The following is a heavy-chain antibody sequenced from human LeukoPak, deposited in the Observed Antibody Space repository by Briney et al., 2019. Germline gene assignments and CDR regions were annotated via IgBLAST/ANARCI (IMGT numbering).Heavy chain of an antibody. V-gene: IGHV3-23*01. CDR1: GFTFSSYA. J-gene: IGHJ6*03. CDR2: ISASGGST. CDR3: ASGSGSYRTPYYYMDV. Sequence: GGSLRLSCAASGFTFSSYAMSWVRQAPGKGLEWVSAISASGGSTFYADSVKGRFTNSRDNSKNTLYLQMNSLRGEDTAVYYCASGSGSYRTPYYYMDVWGKGTTDSVSS. D-gene: IGHD3-10*01.